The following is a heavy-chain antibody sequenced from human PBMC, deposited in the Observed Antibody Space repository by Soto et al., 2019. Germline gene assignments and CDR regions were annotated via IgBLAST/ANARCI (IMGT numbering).Heavy chain of an antibody. J-gene: IGHJ4*02. CDR3: ARHFVAVVIKGWGY. CDR2: TYYNGNA. V-gene: IGHV4-39*01. CDR1: GGSIDRSNYY. Sequence: QLQLQESGPGLVKPSETLSLTCTVSGGSIDRSNYYWDWIRQPPGKGLEWIGTTYYNGNAYYNPSLXXXVXXSVDTSKNQFSLKLISVTAAGTAVYYCARHFVAVVIKGWGYWGQGTLVTVSS. D-gene: IGHD3-22*01.